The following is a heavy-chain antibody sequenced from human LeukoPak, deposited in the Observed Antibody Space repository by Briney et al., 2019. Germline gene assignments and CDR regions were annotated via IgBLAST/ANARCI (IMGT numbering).Heavy chain of an antibody. CDR2: ISGDGTAR. J-gene: IGHJ5*02. D-gene: IGHD3-10*01. CDR3: VRGRGSYGWFDP. CDR1: GFTSSSYW. V-gene: IGHV3-74*01. Sequence: PGGSLRLSCAASGFTSSSYWMHWVRHVPGKGLVWVSRISGDGTARNYADSVKGRFTISRDDAKNTVDLQMNSLRGEGTAVYYCVRGRGSYGWFDPWGQGTLITVSS.